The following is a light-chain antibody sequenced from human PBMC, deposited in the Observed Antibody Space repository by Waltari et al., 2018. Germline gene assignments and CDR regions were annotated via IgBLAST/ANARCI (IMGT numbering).Light chain of an antibody. CDR1: QHIANW. CDR3: QQHDRFPFN. V-gene: IGKV1-12*01. Sequence: DVQMTQSPSSLAASVGDRVTITCQASQHIANWVAWYQHKPGQAPKLLIHSGSTLNSGVPSRFSGRTSGTQFSLTINSLQSEDFALYYWQQHDRFPFNFGQGTKVEIK. CDR2: SGS. J-gene: IGKJ2*01.